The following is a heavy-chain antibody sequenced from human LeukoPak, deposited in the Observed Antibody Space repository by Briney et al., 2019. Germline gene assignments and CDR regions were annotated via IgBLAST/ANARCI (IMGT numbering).Heavy chain of an antibody. CDR2: INSDGSGT. CDR1: GFTFSSYW. D-gene: IGHD2-2*03. J-gene: IGHJ4*02. CDR3: ARAGYCTRTSCYVDY. Sequence: GGSLRLSCAAPGFTFSSYWMHWVRQAPGKGLVWVSRINSDGSGTSYADSVKGRFTISRDNAKNTLYLQMNSLRAEDTAVYYCARAGYCTRTSCYVDYWGQGTLVTVSS. V-gene: IGHV3-74*01.